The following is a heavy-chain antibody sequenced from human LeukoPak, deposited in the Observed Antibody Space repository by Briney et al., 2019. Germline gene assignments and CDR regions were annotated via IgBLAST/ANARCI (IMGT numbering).Heavy chain of an antibody. Sequence: GGSLRLSCAASGLTFSSYSMNWVRQAPGKGLEWVSSISSSSSYIYYADSVKGRFTISRDNAKNSLYLQMNSLRAEDTAVYYCARDGGVAPDAFDIWGQGTMVTVSS. CDR1: GLTFSSYS. V-gene: IGHV3-21*01. CDR3: ARDGGVAPDAFDI. CDR2: ISSSSSYI. D-gene: IGHD3-16*01. J-gene: IGHJ3*02.